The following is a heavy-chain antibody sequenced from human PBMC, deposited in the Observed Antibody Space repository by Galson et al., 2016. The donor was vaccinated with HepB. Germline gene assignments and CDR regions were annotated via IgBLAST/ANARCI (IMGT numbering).Heavy chain of an antibody. Sequence: ETLSLTCTVSGASVTSDRHYWTWIRQPPGKGLEWIGYIYYTGSTTYSPSLKSRVSISLDTSRSQFSLNLTSVTAADTAVYFCARGTDGLGSPYFDYWGQGARVTVSS. CDR2: IYYTGST. CDR3: ARGTDGLGSPYFDY. CDR1: GASVTSDRHY. J-gene: IGHJ4*02. V-gene: IGHV4-61*01. D-gene: IGHD3-10*01.